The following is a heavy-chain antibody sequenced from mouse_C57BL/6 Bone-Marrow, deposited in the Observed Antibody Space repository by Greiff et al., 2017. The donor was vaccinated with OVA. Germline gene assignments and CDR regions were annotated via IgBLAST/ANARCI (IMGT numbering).Heavy chain of an antibody. J-gene: IGHJ2*01. V-gene: IGHV1-81*01. D-gene: IGHD1-1*01. CDR3: ARLATTVVAPDY. Sequence: QQSCKASGYTFTSYGISWVKQRTGQGLEWIGEIYPRSGNTYYNEKFKGKATLTADKSSSTAYMELRSLTSEDSAVYFCARLATTVVAPDYWGQGTTLTVSS. CDR2: IYPRSGNT. CDR1: GYTFTSYG.